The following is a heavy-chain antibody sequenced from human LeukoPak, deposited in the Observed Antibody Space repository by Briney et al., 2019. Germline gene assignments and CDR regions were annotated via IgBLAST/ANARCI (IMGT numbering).Heavy chain of an antibody. D-gene: IGHD2-21*01. J-gene: IGHJ6*03. CDR2: IYTSGST. CDR1: GGSISSYY. V-gene: IGHV4-4*07. CDR3: ARDVVSGVYYYYYYMDV. Sequence: SETLSLTCTVSGGSISSYYWSWIRQPAGKGLEWIGRIYTSGSTNYNPSLKSRVTMSVEASKNHFSLKLSSVAAADTAVYYCARDVVSGVYYYYYYMDVWGKGTTVTVSS.